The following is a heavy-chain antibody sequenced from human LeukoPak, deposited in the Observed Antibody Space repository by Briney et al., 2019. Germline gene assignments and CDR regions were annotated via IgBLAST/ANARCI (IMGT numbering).Heavy chain of an antibody. D-gene: IGHD5-18*01. CDR2: ISAYNGNT. Sequence: ASVKVSCKASGYTFTSYGISWVRQAPGQGLEWMGWISAYNGNTHYAQKLQGRVTMTTDTSTSTAYMELRSLRSDDTAVYYCARTLQLWSHWYFDLRGRGTLVTVSS. CDR3: ARTLQLWSHWYFDL. V-gene: IGHV1-18*01. CDR1: GYTFTSYG. J-gene: IGHJ2*01.